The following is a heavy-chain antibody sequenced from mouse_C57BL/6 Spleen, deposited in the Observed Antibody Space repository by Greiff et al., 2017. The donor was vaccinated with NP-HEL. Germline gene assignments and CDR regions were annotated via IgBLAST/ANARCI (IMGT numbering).Heavy chain of an antibody. CDR1: GYTFTSYW. J-gene: IGHJ4*01. V-gene: IGHV1-69*01. CDR3: AMADYGTSMAMDY. CDR2: IDPSDSYT. D-gene: IGHD2-4*01. Sequence: QVQLQQPGAELVMPGASVKLSCKASGYTFTSYWMHWVKQRPGQGLEWIGEIDPSDSYTNYNQKFKGKSTLTVDKSSSTAYMQLSSLTSEDSAVYYCAMADYGTSMAMDYWGQGTSVTVSS.